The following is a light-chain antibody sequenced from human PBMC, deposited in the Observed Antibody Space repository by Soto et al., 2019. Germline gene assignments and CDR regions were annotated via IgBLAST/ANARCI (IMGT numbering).Light chain of an antibody. CDR1: STDVGGYKY. J-gene: IGLJ1*01. CDR2: EVN. Sequence: QSVLTQPASVSGSPGQSITISCTGTSTDVGGYKYVSWYQQHPGTAPKLMIFEVNARPSAASDRFSRSKSGNTASLTISGLQPEAEADYYCSSFSSSSTPYVFGTGTKVTVL. V-gene: IGLV2-14*01. CDR3: SSFSSSSTPYV.